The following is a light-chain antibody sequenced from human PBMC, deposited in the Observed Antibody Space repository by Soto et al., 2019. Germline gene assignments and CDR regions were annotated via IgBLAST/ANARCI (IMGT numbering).Light chain of an antibody. CDR2: EVS. V-gene: IGLV2-14*01. CDR3: SSYTTSRTLV. CDR1: SSDVGGYNY. J-gene: IGLJ1*01. Sequence: QLVLTQPASVSGSPGQSITISCTGTSSDVGGYNYVSWYQQHPGKVPKLMIFEVSNRPSGVSNRFSGSKSGNTASLTISGLQAEDEADYYCSSYTTSRTLVFGPGTKLTVL.